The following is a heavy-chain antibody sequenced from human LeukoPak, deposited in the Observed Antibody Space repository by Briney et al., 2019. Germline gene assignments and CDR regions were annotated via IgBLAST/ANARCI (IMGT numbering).Heavy chain of an antibody. V-gene: IGHV4-61*02. CDR3: AREIAVVGTDYYYYYYMDV. J-gene: IGHJ6*03. D-gene: IGHD6-13*01. CDR1: GGSISSGSYY. CDR2: IYTSGST. Sequence: PSETLSLTCTVSGGSISSGSYYWSWIRQPAGKGLEWIGRIYTSGSTTYNSSLKSRVTISVDTSKNQFSLKLSSVTAADTAVYYCAREIAVVGTDYYYYYYMDVWGKGTTVTISS.